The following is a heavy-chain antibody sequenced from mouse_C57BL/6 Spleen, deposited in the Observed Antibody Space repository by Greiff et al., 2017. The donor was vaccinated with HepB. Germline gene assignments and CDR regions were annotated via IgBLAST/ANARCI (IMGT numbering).Heavy chain of an antibody. Sequence: VQLQQPGAELVKPGASVKMSCKASGYTFTSYWITWVKQRPGQGLEWIGDIYPGSGSTNYNEKFKSKATLTVDTSSSTAYMQLSSLTSEDSAVYYCAIIYYDYDVSAYWGQGTLVTVSA. D-gene: IGHD2-4*01. CDR1: GYTFTSYW. CDR3: AIIYYDYDVSAY. J-gene: IGHJ3*01. CDR2: IYPGSGST. V-gene: IGHV1-55*01.